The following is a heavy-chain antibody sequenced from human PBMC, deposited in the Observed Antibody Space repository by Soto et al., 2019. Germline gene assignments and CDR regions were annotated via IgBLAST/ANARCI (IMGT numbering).Heavy chain of an antibody. D-gene: IGHD6-25*01. CDR1: GLTFSRSW. V-gene: IGHV3-7*01. Sequence: EVQLVESGGGLVQPGGSLRLSCAASGLTFSRSWTSWARQAPGKGLQWVANINQDGSERYYLDSVMGRFTISRDNAKNSLYLQMNSLRAEDTAVYYCARDLGYQTLDYWGQGTLVTVSS. J-gene: IGHJ4*02. CDR3: ARDLGYQTLDY. CDR2: INQDGSER.